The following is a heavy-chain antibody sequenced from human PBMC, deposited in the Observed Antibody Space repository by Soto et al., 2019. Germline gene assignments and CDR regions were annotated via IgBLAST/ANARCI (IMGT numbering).Heavy chain of an antibody. V-gene: IGHV3-23*01. CDR2: ISGSGGST. CDR3: AKPGREAMVFFDY. Sequence: EVRLLESGGGLVLPGGSLRLSCAASGFSFSSYTMSWVRQAPGKGLEWISGISGSGGSTYYADSVKGRFTISRDNSKNTLYLQMNSLRAEDTAVYYCAKPGREAMVFFDYWGQGTLVTVSS. CDR1: GFSFSSYT. D-gene: IGHD5-18*01. J-gene: IGHJ4*02.